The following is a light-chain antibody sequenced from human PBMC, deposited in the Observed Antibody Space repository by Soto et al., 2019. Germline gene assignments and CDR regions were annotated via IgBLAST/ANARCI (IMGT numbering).Light chain of an antibody. V-gene: IGLV2-18*02. CDR1: SSDVGSYNR. CDR2: EVT. CDR3: SSYTSNCSYV. Sequence: QSMSTQPPSGSGSPAQSSTISCTGTSSDVGSYNRVSWYQQPPGTAPKLMIYEVTNRPSGVPDRFSGSKSGNTASLTISGLQAEDEDEYYLSSYTSNCSYVFGTGNEVTV. J-gene: IGLJ1*01.